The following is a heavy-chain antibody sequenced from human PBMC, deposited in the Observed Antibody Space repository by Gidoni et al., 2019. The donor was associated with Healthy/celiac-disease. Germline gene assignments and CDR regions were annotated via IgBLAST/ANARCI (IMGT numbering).Heavy chain of an antibody. D-gene: IGHD3-16*01. Sequence: QVQLVESGGGVVQPGRSLRLSCAASGFTFSSYAMHWVRQAPGKGLEWVAVISYDGSNKYYADSVKGRFTISRDNSKNTLYLQMNSLRAEDTAVYYCARSPLAFKYYYYGMDVWGQGTTVTVSS. CDR2: ISYDGSNK. V-gene: IGHV3-30*04. CDR1: GFTFSSYA. CDR3: ARSPLAFKYYYYGMDV. J-gene: IGHJ6*02.